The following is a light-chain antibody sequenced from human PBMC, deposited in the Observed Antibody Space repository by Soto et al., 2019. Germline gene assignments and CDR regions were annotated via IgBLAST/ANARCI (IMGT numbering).Light chain of an antibody. Sequence: QSALTQPASVSGSPGQSVTISCTGTSSDVGGYDYVSWYQQHPGKAPKFMIYEVTNRPSGVSHRFPGSKSGNTASLTISGLQAEDEADYYCSSYTTTSTYVFGTGTKVTVL. CDR2: EVT. CDR3: SSYTTTSTYV. V-gene: IGLV2-14*01. J-gene: IGLJ1*01. CDR1: SSDVGGYDY.